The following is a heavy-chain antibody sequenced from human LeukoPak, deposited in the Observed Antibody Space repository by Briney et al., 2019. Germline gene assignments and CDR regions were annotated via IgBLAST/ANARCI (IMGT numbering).Heavy chain of an antibody. V-gene: IGHV1-18*04. CDR1: GYTFTSYG. D-gene: IGHD6-19*01. Sequence: ASAKVSCKASGYTFTSYGISWVRQAPGQGLEWMGWISAYNDNTNYAQKLQGRVTMTTDTSTSTAYMELRSLRSDDTAVYYCARGPIAVAGTPLGLLFDPWGQGTLVTVSS. J-gene: IGHJ5*02. CDR3: ARGPIAVAGTPLGLLFDP. CDR2: ISAYNDNT.